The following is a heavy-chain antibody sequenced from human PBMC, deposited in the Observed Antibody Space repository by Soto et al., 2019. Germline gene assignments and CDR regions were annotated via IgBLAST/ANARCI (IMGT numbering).Heavy chain of an antibody. Sequence: GGSLRLSCAASGFTFSSYAMHWVRQAPGKGLEWVSAISGSGGSTYYADSVKGRFTISRDNSKNTLYLQMNSLRAEDTAVYYSAKLSLTESYCGGDCYSGPFDYWGQGTLVTVSS. CDR3: AKLSLTESYCGGDCYSGPFDY. D-gene: IGHD2-21*01. CDR2: ISGSGGST. J-gene: IGHJ4*02. V-gene: IGHV3-23*01. CDR1: GFTFSSYA.